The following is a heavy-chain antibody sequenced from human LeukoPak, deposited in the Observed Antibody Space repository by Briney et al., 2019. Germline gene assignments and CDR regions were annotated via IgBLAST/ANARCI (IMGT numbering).Heavy chain of an antibody. J-gene: IGHJ4*02. D-gene: IGHD6-19*01. CDR3: ARETYSSGWYPSWYFDY. CDR1: GFTFSSYG. V-gene: IGHV3-30*02. Sequence: GGSLRLSCAASGFTFSSYGMHWVRQAPDKGLEWVASIQYDGTNKYYADSVKGRFTISRDNSKNTLYLQMNSPRAEDTAVYYCARETYSSGWYPSWYFDYWGQGTLVTASS. CDR2: IQYDGTNK.